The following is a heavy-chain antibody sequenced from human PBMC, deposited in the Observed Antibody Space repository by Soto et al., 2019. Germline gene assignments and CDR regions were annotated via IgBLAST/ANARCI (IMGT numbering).Heavy chain of an antibody. J-gene: IGHJ5*01. CDR2: INAGNSKT. Sequence: GASVKVSCKASGYTFSNFGISWLRQAPGQRPEWLGWINAGNSKTYYSEKFEGRVTFTRDTVATTVNMELTSLTSEDTAVYYCTGGPPNWGFDSWGQGTPVTVSS. V-gene: IGHV1-3*01. D-gene: IGHD7-27*01. CDR1: GYTFSNFG. CDR3: TGGPPNWGFDS.